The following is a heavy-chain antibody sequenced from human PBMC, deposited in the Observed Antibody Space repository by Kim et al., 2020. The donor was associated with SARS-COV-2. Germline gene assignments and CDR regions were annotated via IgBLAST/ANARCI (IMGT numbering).Heavy chain of an antibody. J-gene: IGHJ3*02. CDR3: ASPGEYCSSTSCYASYAFDI. Sequence: SVKVSCKASGGTFSSYAISWVRQAPGQGLEWMGGIIPIFGTANYAQKFQGRVTITADESTSTAYMELSSLRSEDTAVYYCASPGEYCSSTSCYASYAFDIWGQGTMVTVSS. CDR2: IIPIFGTA. D-gene: IGHD2-2*01. CDR1: GGTFSSYA. V-gene: IGHV1-69*13.